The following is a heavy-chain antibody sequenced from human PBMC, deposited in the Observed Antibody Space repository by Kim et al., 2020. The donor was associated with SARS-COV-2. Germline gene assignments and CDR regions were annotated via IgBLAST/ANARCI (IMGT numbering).Heavy chain of an antibody. V-gene: IGHV4-31*02. CDR2: GST. J-gene: IGHJ4*02. CDR3: ARDLEWLRI. D-gene: IGHD5-12*01. Sequence: GSTYYNPSLKIRVTISVDTSKNQFSLKLSSVTAADTAVYYCARDLEWLRIWGQGTLVTVSS.